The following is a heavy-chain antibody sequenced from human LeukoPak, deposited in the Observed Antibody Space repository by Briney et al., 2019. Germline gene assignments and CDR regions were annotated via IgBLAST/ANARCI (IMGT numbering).Heavy chain of an antibody. D-gene: IGHD4-17*01. CDR2: ISSSSSYI. CDR1: GFTFSSYS. CDR3: TRDLGGYGDYGTNFDY. J-gene: IGHJ4*02. Sequence: GGSLRLSCAASGFTFSSYSMNWVRQAPGKGLEWVSAISSSSSYIYYADSVKGRFTISRDNAKKSLFLQMNSLRAEDTAVYYCTRDLGGYGDYGTNFDYWGQGTLVTVSS. V-gene: IGHV3-21*01.